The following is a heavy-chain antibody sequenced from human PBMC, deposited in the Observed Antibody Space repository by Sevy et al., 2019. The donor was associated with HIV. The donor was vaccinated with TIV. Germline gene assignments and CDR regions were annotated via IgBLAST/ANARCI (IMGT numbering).Heavy chain of an antibody. J-gene: IGHJ3*02. CDR1: GFRFSSFA. Sequence: GGSLRLSCAASGFRFSSFAMIWVRQAPGKGLEWVSEICGGDGSTYYADSVKGRFTISRDNSKNTVYLQMSSLRAEDMALDYCAKGCHSDDVGADTLDIWGQGTMVTVSS. CDR2: ICGGDGST. D-gene: IGHD1-26*01. CDR3: AKGCHSDDVGADTLDI. V-gene: IGHV3-23*01.